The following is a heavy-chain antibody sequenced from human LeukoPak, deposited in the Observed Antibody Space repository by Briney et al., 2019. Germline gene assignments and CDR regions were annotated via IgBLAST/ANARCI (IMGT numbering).Heavy chain of an antibody. J-gene: IGHJ6*02. D-gene: IGHD6-13*01. CDR2: ISAYNGNT. CDR1: GYTFANYG. Sequence: EASVKVSCKASGYTFANYGINWVRQAPGQGLEWMGWISAYNGNTNYAQKLQGRVTMTTDTSTSTAYMELRSLRSDDTAVYYCARDSSSWYYYYYGMDVWGQGTTVTVSS. V-gene: IGHV1-18*01. CDR3: ARDSSSWYYYYYGMDV.